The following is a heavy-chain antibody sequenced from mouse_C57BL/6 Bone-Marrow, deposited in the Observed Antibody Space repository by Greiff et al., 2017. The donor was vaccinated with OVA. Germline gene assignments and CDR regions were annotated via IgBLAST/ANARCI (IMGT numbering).Heavy chain of an antibody. Sequence: VHVKQSVAELVRPGASVKLSCTASGFNIKNPYMHWVKQRPEQGLEWIGRIDPANGNTKYAPKFQGKATITADTSSNTAYLQLSSLTSEDTAIYYCARVSKSAYWGQGTLVTVSA. CDR3: ARVSKSAY. CDR1: GFNIKNPY. D-gene: IGHD2-5*01. CDR2: IDPANGNT. J-gene: IGHJ3*01. V-gene: IGHV14-3*01.